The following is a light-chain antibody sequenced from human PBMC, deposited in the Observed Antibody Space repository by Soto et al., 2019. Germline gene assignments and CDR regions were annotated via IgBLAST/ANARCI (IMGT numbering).Light chain of an antibody. CDR2: GAS. J-gene: IGKJ5*01. Sequence: DTVLTPSPATLSVSPVERAAVSCRASQSLSSNLAWYQQKPGQAPRLLIIGASDRVTGIPARFSGSGSGTEFTLTISSLQSEDFAVYYCQQYNNWPITFGQGTRLEIK. CDR3: QQYNNWPIT. V-gene: IGKV3-15*01. CDR1: QSLSSN.